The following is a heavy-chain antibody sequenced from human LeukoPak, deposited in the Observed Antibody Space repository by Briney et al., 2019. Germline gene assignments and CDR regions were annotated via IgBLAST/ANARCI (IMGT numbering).Heavy chain of an antibody. J-gene: IGHJ6*02. CDR1: GGSISTFY. Sequence: SETLSLTCTVSGGSISTFYWSWIRQPPGKGLEWIGYIYYTGNTNYNPSLKSRVTISVDTSKNQFSLKLGSVTAADTAVYYCARDGSSVPAAHYYYYGMDVWGQGTTVTVSS. V-gene: IGHV4-59*01. CDR3: ARDGSSVPAAHYYYYGMDV. D-gene: IGHD2-2*01. CDR2: IYYTGNT.